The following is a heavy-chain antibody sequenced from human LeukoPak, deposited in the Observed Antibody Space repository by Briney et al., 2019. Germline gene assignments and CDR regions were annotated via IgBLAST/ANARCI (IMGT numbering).Heavy chain of an antibody. V-gene: IGHV3-7*03. D-gene: IGHD2-15*01. CDR1: GFNISDFW. CDR2: IKEDGTEK. J-gene: IGHJ6*02. CDR3: AKEPYCSGGSCLHYYGMDV. Sequence: GGSLRLSCAASGFNISDFWMTWVRQAPGKGLEWVANIKEDGTEKHLVDSVKGRFTISRDNTKNSLYLQMNSLRAEDTALYFCAKEPYCSGGSCLHYYGMDVWGQGTTVTVSS.